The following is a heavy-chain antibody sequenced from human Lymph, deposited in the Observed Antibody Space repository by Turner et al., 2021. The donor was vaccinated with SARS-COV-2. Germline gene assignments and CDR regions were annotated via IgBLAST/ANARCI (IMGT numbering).Heavy chain of an antibody. Sequence: EVQLLESGGGLLQPGGSVRPSCAASGLTVSSNYMSWVRQAPGKGLEWVSVIYSGSSTFYADSVKGRFTIARDNSKNTLYLQMNSLRAEDTAVYYCARDFREGAFDIWGQGTMVTISS. J-gene: IGHJ3*02. V-gene: IGHV3-66*01. CDR1: GLTVSSNY. CDR2: IYSGSST. D-gene: IGHD3-10*01. CDR3: ARDFREGAFDI.